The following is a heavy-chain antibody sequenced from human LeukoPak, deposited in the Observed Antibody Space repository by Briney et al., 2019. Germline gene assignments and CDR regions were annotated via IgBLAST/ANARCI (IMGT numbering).Heavy chain of an antibody. CDR3: VRDDYVWGSSRINWFDP. D-gene: IGHD3-16*01. CDR1: GYTFIGYY. V-gene: IGHV1-2*02. CDR2: INPNSGST. J-gene: IGHJ5*02. Sequence: ASVKVSCKASGYTFIGYYMYWVRQAPGQGLEWMGWINPNSGSTNYAQKFQGRVTMTRDTSSSTAYMELSRLRVDDTAVYYCVRDDYVWGSSRINWFDPWGQGTLVTVSS.